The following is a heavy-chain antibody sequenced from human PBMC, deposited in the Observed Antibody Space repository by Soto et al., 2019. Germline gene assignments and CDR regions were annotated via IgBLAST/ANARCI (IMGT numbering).Heavy chain of an antibody. J-gene: IGHJ6*02. CDR3: VRDWLLWNPRPDQDYGLDV. CDR2: IHPIVGST. CDR1: GSTFTNYY. V-gene: IGHV1-46*01. Sequence: QVQLVQSGAEVKKPGASVKVSCRASGSTFTNYYMHWVRQAPGQGLEWMGIIHPIVGSTSSAKKINGRVTLARDTSTSTDYMELTSMRSDGPAVYYWVRDWLLWNPRPDQDYGLDVWGQGTTVIVSS. D-gene: IGHD2-21*01.